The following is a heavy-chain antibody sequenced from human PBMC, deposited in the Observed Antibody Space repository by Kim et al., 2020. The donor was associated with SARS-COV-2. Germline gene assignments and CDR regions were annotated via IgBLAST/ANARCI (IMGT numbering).Heavy chain of an antibody. CDR1: GFTFSSYW. Sequence: GGSLRLSCAASGFTFSSYWMSWVRQAPGKGLEWVANIKQDGSEKYYVDSVKGRFTISRDNAKNSLYLQMNSLRAEDTAVYYCAREARLQSDYYYYGMDVWGQGTTVTVSS. J-gene: IGHJ6*02. D-gene: IGHD4-4*01. CDR2: IKQDGSEK. V-gene: IGHV3-7*01. CDR3: AREARLQSDYYYYGMDV.